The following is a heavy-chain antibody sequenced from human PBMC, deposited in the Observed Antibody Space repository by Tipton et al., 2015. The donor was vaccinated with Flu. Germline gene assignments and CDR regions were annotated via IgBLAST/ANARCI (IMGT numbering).Heavy chain of an antibody. CDR1: GFTFSGYA. J-gene: IGHJ4*02. Sequence: SLRLSCAASGFTFSGYAIHWVRQAPGKGLEWVSIIHSGGNAFYADSVRGRFIISRDNSKNTVYLQMNSLRAEDTAVYYCAKGPNFDCWGQGTPVTVSA. CDR2: IHSGGNA. CDR3: AKGPNFDC. V-gene: IGHV3-NL1*01.